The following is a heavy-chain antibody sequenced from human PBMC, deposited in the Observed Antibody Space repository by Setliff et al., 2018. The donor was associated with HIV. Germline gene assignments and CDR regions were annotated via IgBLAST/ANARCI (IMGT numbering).Heavy chain of an antibody. D-gene: IGHD3-22*01. J-gene: IGHJ4*02. Sequence: PSETLSLTCSVSGYLISNGYYWGWIRQPPGKGLEWVGTIYQNGNTYYSPSLESRVSVSMDMSRNQFSVKLNSATAADTAVYYCARQAWHYDRDGYFIDYWGQGKLVTVSS. CDR1: GYLISNGYY. V-gene: IGHV4-38-2*02. CDR3: ARQAWHYDRDGYFIDY. CDR2: IYQNGNT.